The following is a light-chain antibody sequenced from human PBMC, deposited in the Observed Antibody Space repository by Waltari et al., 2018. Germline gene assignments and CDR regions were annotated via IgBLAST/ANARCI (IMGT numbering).Light chain of an antibody. V-gene: IGKV1-5*03. J-gene: IGKJ2*01. Sequence: DIQMTQSPSSLSASVGDRGTITCRASQSISNWLAWYQQKPGKAPILLIYKASILKSGVPSRFSGSGSGTQFTLTISSLQPGDFATYYCQQYNTYSSFGQWTKLEIK. CDR2: KAS. CDR1: QSISNW. CDR3: QQYNTYSS.